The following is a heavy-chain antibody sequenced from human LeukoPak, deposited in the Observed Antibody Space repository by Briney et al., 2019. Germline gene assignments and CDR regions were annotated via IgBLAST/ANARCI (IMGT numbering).Heavy chain of an antibody. CDR2: IYYSGST. Sequence: SETLSLTCTVSGGSISSYYWSWIRQPPGKGLEWIGSIYYSGSTYYNPSLKSRVTISVDTSKNQFSLKLSSVTAADTAVYYCARDPALSPSSGWYGYFDYWGQGTLVTVSS. CDR3: ARDPALSPSSGWYGYFDY. V-gene: IGHV4-39*07. J-gene: IGHJ4*02. CDR1: GGSISSYY. D-gene: IGHD6-19*01.